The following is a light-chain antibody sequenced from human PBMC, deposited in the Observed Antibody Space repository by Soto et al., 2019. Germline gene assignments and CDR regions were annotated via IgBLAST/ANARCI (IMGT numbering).Light chain of an antibody. CDR2: DAS. CDR3: QQYVTSSPRT. V-gene: IGKV3-15*01. J-gene: IGKJ1*01. CDR1: QSVSSK. Sequence: EIVLTQSPATLSVSPGERATLSCRASQSVSSKLAWYQQKPGQAPRLLIYDASTRATGIPARFSGSGSGTEFTLTITRLEPEDFAVYYCQQYVTSSPRTFGQGTKVDIK.